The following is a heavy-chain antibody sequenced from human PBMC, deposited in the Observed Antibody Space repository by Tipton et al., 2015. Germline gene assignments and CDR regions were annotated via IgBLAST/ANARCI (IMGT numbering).Heavy chain of an antibody. Sequence: SLRLSCAASGFTVSRNYMGWVRQAPGKGLEWVSLIYSGGISNYADFVKGRFTISRDNAKNSLYLQMDSLGPEDTAFYYCTKDFSVGYRGGMDVWGQGTTVIVSS. CDR1: GFTVSRNY. CDR2: IYSGGIS. CDR3: TKDFSVGYRGGMDV. V-gene: IGHV3-53*05. J-gene: IGHJ6*02. D-gene: IGHD3-10*01.